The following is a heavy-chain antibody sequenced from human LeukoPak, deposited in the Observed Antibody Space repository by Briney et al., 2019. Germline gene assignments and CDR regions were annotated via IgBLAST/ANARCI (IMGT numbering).Heavy chain of an antibody. Sequence: SETLSLTCAVSGGSISSGGYYWGWIRQPPGKGLEGIGSIYHSGSTYYNPSLKSRVTISVDTSKNQLSLKLSSVTAADTAVYYCARDHYSSGYYSDFDYWGQGTLVTVSS. CDR2: IYHSGST. J-gene: IGHJ4*02. CDR3: ARDHYSSGYYSDFDY. CDR1: GGSISSGGYY. D-gene: IGHD3-22*01. V-gene: IGHV4-39*07.